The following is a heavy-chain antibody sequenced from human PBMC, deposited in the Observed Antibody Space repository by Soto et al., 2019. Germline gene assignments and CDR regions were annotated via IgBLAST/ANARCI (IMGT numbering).Heavy chain of an antibody. Sequence: GGSLRLSCAASGFTFSSYGMHWVRQAPGKGLEWVAVISYDGSNKYYADSVKGRFTISRDNSKNTLYLQMNSLRAEDTAVYYCAKDRVPLPRAGPLDYWGQATLVTVSS. CDR3: AKDRVPLPRAGPLDY. D-gene: IGHD2-15*01. CDR2: ISYDGSNK. CDR1: GFTFSSYG. J-gene: IGHJ4*02. V-gene: IGHV3-30*18.